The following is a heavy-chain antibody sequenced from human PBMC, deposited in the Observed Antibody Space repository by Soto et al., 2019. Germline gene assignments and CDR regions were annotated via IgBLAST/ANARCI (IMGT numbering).Heavy chain of an antibody. CDR1: GFTFSNYW. J-gene: IGHJ4*02. CDR2: INSDGSST. Sequence: EVQLVESGGGLVQPGGSLRLSCAASGFTFSNYWMLWVRQAPGKGLVWVSRINSDGSSTTYADSVRGRFTISRDNAKNTRYLQMNSLRAEDTAVYYCAGARYCSGGSCYADYWGQGTLVTVSS. CDR3: AGARYCSGGSCYADY. D-gene: IGHD2-15*01. V-gene: IGHV3-74*01.